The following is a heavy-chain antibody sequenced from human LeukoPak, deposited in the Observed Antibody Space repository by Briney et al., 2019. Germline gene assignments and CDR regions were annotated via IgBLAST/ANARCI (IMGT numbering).Heavy chain of an antibody. J-gene: IGHJ4*02. CDR1: GFTFSTYS. V-gene: IGHV3-21*01. Sequence: GGSLRLSCAASGFTFSTYSMNWVRQAPGKGLEWVSSISSSSSSIYYADSVRGRFTISRDNAKNSLYLQMNSLRAEDTAVYYCARGPYSSGWYLFSSLDYWGQGTLVTVSS. D-gene: IGHD6-19*01. CDR3: ARGPYSSGWYLFSSLDY. CDR2: ISSSSSSI.